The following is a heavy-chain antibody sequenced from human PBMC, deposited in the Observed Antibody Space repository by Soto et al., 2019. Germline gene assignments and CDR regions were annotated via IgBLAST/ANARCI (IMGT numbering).Heavy chain of an antibody. D-gene: IGHD3-3*01. Sequence: GGSLRLSCAASGFTFSSYAMHWVRQAPGKGLEWVAVISYDGSNKYYADSVKGRFTISRDNSKYTLYLQMNSLRAEDTAVYYYARDMELHPYFWSGYYRREYYYYYGMDVWGQGTTVTVSS. J-gene: IGHJ6*02. CDR3: ARDMELHPYFWSGYYRREYYYYYGMDV. V-gene: IGHV3-30-3*01. CDR2: ISYDGSNK. CDR1: GFTFSSYA.